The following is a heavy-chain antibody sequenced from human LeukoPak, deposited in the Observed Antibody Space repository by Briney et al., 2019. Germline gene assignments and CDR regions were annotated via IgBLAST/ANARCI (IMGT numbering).Heavy chain of an antibody. Sequence: ASVKVSCKASGYTFTSYYMHWVRQAPGQGLEWMGIINPSGGSTSYAQKFQGRVTMTRDMSTSTVYMELSSLRSEDTAVYYCARDKGSTMVRGVIAYNWFDLWGQGTLVTVSS. CDR3: ARDKGSTMVRGVIAYNWFDL. J-gene: IGHJ5*02. CDR1: GYTFTSYY. V-gene: IGHV1-46*01. D-gene: IGHD3-10*01. CDR2: INPSGGST.